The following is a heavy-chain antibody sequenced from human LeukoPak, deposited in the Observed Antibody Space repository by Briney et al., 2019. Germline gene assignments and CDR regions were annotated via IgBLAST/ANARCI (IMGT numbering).Heavy chain of an antibody. CDR2: ISYDGRNI. CDR1: GFTFNNYG. D-gene: IGHD2-2*01. J-gene: IGHJ4*02. CDR3: AKGPLRGTAAAIDY. Sequence: GSLRLSCAASGFTFNNYGMHWVRQAPGKGLEWVAVISYDGRNIHYPDSVKGRFTISRDISTDTLWLQMDSLRTEDTAVYYCAKGPLRGTAAAIDYWGQGTLVTVSS. V-gene: IGHV3-30*18.